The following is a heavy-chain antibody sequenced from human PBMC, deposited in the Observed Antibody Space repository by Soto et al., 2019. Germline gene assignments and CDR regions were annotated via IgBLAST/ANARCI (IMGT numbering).Heavy chain of an antibody. Sequence: QVQLVESGGGVVQPGRSLRLSCAASGFTFSSYGMHWVRQAPGKGLEWVAVISYDGSNKYYADSVKGRFTISRDNSKNTLYLQMNSLRAEDTAVYYCAKDQWELLGAFDIRGQGTMVTVSS. D-gene: IGHD1-26*01. CDR3: AKDQWELLGAFDI. CDR1: GFTFSSYG. J-gene: IGHJ3*02. V-gene: IGHV3-30*18. CDR2: ISYDGSNK.